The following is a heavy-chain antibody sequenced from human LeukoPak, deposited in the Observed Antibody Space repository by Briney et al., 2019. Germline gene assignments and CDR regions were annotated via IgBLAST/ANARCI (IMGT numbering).Heavy chain of an antibody. V-gene: IGHV4-4*02. CDR2: IFHSGTT. Sequence: PSGTLSLTCAVSGGSISSSNWWSWVRQPPGKGLEWIGRIFHSGTTDYKTSLKGRVTISVDKSKNQFSLTLTSVTAADTAVYYCARVYGDADAFDIWGQGTMVTVSS. D-gene: IGHD4-17*01. CDR3: ARVYGDADAFDI. J-gene: IGHJ3*02. CDR1: GGSISSSNW.